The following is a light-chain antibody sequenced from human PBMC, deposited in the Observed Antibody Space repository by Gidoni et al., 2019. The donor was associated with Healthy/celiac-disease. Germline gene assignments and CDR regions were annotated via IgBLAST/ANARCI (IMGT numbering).Light chain of an antibody. J-gene: IGKJ3*01. CDR1: QSVSSSY. Sequence: EIVLTQSPGTLSLSPGERATLACRASQSVSSSYLAWYQQKPGQAPRLLIYGASSRATGIPDRFSGSGSGTDFTLTISRLEPEDFAVYYCQQYGXXFTFGPXTKVDIK. V-gene: IGKV3-20*01. CDR3: QQYGXXFT. CDR2: GAS.